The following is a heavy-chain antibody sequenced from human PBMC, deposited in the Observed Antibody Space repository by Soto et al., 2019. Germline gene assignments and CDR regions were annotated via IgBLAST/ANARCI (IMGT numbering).Heavy chain of an antibody. CDR1: GYTFTSYY. CDR3: ARDFDYDFWSGYYPALPSKQYGMDV. J-gene: IGHJ6*02. V-gene: IGHV1-46*01. D-gene: IGHD3-3*01. Sequence: QVQLVQSGAEVKKPGASVKVSCKASGYTFTSYYMHWVRQAPGQGLEWMGIINPSGGSTSYAQKFQGRVTMTRDTSTSTVYMELSSLRSEDTAVYYCARDFDYDFWSGYYPALPSKQYGMDVWGQGTTVTVSS. CDR2: INPSGGST.